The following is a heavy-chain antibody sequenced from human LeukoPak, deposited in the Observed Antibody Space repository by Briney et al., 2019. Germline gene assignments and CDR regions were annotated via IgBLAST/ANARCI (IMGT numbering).Heavy chain of an antibody. V-gene: IGHV4-39*02. CDR1: GGSISSSSYY. Sequence: SETLSLTCTVSGGSISSSSYYWGWIRQPPGKGLEWIGSIYYSGSTYYNPSLKSRVTISVDTSKNQFSLKLSSVTAADTAVYYCAREYSSSLGAFDIWGQGTMVTVSS. CDR2: IYYSGST. J-gene: IGHJ3*02. D-gene: IGHD6-6*01. CDR3: AREYSSSLGAFDI.